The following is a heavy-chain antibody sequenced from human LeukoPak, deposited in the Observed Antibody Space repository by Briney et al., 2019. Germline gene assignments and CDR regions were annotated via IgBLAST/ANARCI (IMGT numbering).Heavy chain of an antibody. CDR3: AKGHSSHYFDY. D-gene: IGHD3-10*01. Sequence: PGGSLRLSCAASGFTFSSYGMHWVRQAPGKGLEWVAVISYDGSNKYYADSVKGRFTISRDNSKNTLYLQMNSLRAEDTAVYYCAKGHSSHYFDYWGQGTLVTVSS. V-gene: IGHV3-30*18. CDR1: GFTFSSYG. CDR2: ISYDGSNK. J-gene: IGHJ4*02.